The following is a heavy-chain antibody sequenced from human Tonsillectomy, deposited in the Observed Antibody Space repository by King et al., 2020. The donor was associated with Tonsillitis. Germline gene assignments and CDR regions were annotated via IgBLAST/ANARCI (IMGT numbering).Heavy chain of an antibody. D-gene: IGHD3-10*01. V-gene: IGHV3-30*18. Sequence: VQLVQSGGGVVQPGRSLRLSCAASGFTFSSYGMHWVRQAPGKGLEWVAVISYDGSNKYYADSVKGRFTISRDNSKNTLYLRMNSLRAEDTAVYYCAKYYYGSGSSLDYWGQGTLVTVSS. J-gene: IGHJ4*02. CDR3: AKYYYGSGSSLDY. CDR1: GFTFSSYG. CDR2: ISYDGSNK.